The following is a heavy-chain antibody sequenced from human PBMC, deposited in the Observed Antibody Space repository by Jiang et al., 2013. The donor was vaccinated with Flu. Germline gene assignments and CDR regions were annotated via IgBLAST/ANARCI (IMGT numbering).Heavy chain of an antibody. CDR1: GGSISSYH. D-gene: IGHD1-26*01. Sequence: LLKPSETLSLTCTVSGGSISSYHWSWIRQPPGKGLEWIGYIYYSGSTNYNPSLKSRITISVDTSKNQFSLKLTSVTAADTAVYYCARLAKVGAIQTYYIDYWGQGTLVTVSS. J-gene: IGHJ4*02. CDR3: ARLAKVGAIQTYYIDY. V-gene: IGHV4-59*08. CDR2: IYYSGST.